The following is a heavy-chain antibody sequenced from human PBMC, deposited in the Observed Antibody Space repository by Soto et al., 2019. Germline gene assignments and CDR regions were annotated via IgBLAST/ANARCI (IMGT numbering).Heavy chain of an antibody. CDR2: ISGSGGSA. CDR1: GFTFSSYA. CDR3: AKDLRGSGYMFDY. J-gene: IGHJ4*02. V-gene: IGHV3-23*01. Sequence: EVQLLESGGGLVQPGGSLRLSCAASGFTFSSYAMSWVRQAPGKGLEWVSAISGSGGSAYYADSVKGRFTISRDNSKNTLYLQMNSLRAEDTAVYYCAKDLRGSGYMFDYWGQGTLVTVSS. D-gene: IGHD3-22*01.